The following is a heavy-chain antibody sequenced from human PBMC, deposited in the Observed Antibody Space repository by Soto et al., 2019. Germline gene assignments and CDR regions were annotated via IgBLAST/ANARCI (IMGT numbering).Heavy chain of an antibody. V-gene: IGHV1-69*12. Sequence: QVQLVQSGAEVKKPGSSVKVSCKASGGTFSSYAISWVRQAPGQGLEWMGGIIPIFGTPNYAQKFQGRVTITGDESTSKAYMELSSLRSEDTAVYDCARGELLPFDFDYWGQGTLVTVSS. J-gene: IGHJ4*02. CDR1: GGTFSSYA. CDR2: IIPIFGTP. D-gene: IGHD1-26*01. CDR3: ARGELLPFDFDY.